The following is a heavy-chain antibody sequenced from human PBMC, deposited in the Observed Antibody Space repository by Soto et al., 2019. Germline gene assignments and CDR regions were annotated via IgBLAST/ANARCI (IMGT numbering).Heavy chain of an antibody. CDR2: IYHTGST. V-gene: IGHV4-31*03. Sequence: SQTLSLTCSVSGGPVSSGSYYWTWVRQHPVKGLEWIGYIYHTGSTYYNPSLQSRLIMSIDTSKNQFSLHLYSVTAADTAVYFCAAKLGTTHYFDFWGQGSLVTVSS. CDR3: AAKLGTTHYFDF. D-gene: IGHD7-27*01. J-gene: IGHJ4*02. CDR1: GGPVSSGSYY.